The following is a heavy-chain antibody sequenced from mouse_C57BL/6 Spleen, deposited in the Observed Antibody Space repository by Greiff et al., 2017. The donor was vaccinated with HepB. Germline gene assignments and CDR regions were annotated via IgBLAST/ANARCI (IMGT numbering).Heavy chain of an antibody. CDR3: ARGGNYDGSSWDFDY. CDR2: IDPSDSET. CDR1: GYTFTSYW. Sequence: VQLQQPGAELVRPGSSVKLSCKASGYTFTSYWMHWVKQRPIQGLEWIGNIDPSDSETHYNQKFKDKATLTVDKSSSTAYMQLSILTSEDSAVYYCARGGNYDGSSWDFDYWGQGTTLTVSS. J-gene: IGHJ2*01. V-gene: IGHV1-52*01. D-gene: IGHD1-1*01.